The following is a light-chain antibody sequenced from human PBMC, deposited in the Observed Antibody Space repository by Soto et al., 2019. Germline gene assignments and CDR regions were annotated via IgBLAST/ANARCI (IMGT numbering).Light chain of an antibody. CDR3: QQRSNWPTVT. V-gene: IGKV3-15*01. CDR1: QSVGSN. CDR2: GAS. J-gene: IGKJ5*01. Sequence: EILMTQSPATLSVSPGERTTLACRASQSVGSNLAWYQQKPGQAPRLLIYGASTRATGIPDRFSGSGSGTDLTLTISSLEPEDFAVYDCQQRSNWPTVTFGQGTRLENK.